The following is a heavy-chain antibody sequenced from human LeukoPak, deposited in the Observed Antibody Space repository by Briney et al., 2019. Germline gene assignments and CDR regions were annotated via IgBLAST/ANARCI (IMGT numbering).Heavy chain of an antibody. CDR2: IYGSGST. V-gene: IGHV4-59*01. CDR3: ARDRGGAIDY. J-gene: IGHJ4*02. Sequence: SETLSLTCTVSGDSISTYYWSWIRQPPGKGLEWIGYIYGSGSTNYNPSLRSRVTISEDTSKNQFSLKLSSVTAADTALYYCARDRGGAIDYWGQGSLVTVSS. D-gene: IGHD1-26*01. CDR1: GDSISTYY.